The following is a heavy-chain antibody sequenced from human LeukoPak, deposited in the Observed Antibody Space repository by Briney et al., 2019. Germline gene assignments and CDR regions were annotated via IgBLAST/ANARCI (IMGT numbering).Heavy chain of an antibody. D-gene: IGHD6-13*01. CDR2: ISSSGSTI. Sequence: GGSLRLSCAASGFTFSSYEMNWVRQAPGKGLEWVSYISSSGSTIYYADSVKGRFTISRDNAKNSLYLQMNSLRAEDTAVCYCARGGTLTSSWYDFDYWGQGTLVTVCS. CDR1: GFTFSSYE. CDR3: ARGGTLTSSWYDFDY. J-gene: IGHJ4*02. V-gene: IGHV3-48*03.